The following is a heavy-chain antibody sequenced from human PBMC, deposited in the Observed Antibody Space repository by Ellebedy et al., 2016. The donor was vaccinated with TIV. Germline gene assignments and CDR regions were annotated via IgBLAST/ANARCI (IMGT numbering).Heavy chain of an antibody. CDR2: IIPIFGTP. CDR3: ARGTYSSSWYGMDF. D-gene: IGHD6-13*01. Sequence: AASVKVSCKASGGTFSSYSMIWARQAPGQGLEWMGGIIPIFGTPDYAQSFQGRVTITADTSASTAYMELSSLRSEDTAVYYCARGTYSSSWYGMDFWGQGTPVTVSS. V-gene: IGHV1-69*06. CDR1: GGTFSSYS. J-gene: IGHJ4*02.